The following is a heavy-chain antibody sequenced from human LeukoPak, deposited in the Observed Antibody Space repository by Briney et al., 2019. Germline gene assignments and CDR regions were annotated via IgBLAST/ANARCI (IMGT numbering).Heavy chain of an antibody. V-gene: IGHV3-23*01. D-gene: IGHD6-19*01. CDR3: AKGAGYTSGCLDY. CDR1: GFTFSSYA. Sequence: GGSLRLSCAASGFTFSSYAMNWVRQAPGRGLEWVSVIRGSGGSTYYADSVKGRFTISRDNSKNTLYLQMNSLRAEDTAVYYCAKGAGYTSGCLDYWGQGTLVTVSS. CDR2: IRGSGGST. J-gene: IGHJ4*02.